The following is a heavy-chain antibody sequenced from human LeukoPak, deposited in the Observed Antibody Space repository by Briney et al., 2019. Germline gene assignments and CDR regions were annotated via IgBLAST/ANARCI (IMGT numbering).Heavy chain of an antibody. Sequence: GASVKVSCKASGYTFTSYDINWVRQATGQGLEWMGWINPNSGNTGYARKFQGRVTMTRNTSISTAYMELSSLRSEDTAVYYCARGGRGYSYGLLRVFDYWGQGTLVTVSS. V-gene: IGHV1-8*01. CDR1: GYTFTSYD. CDR2: INPNSGNT. D-gene: IGHD5-18*01. CDR3: ARGGRGYSYGLLRVFDY. J-gene: IGHJ4*02.